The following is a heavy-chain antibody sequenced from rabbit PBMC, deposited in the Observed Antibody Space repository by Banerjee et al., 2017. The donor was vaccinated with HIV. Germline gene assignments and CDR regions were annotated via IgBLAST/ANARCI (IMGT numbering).Heavy chain of an antibody. Sequence: QEQLEESGGDLVKPEGSLTLTCTASGFSFSNGYVMCWVRQAPGKGLEWIACINTISGDTVYATWAKGRFTISKASWTTVTLQMTSLTAADTASYFCARGAGVIGWNFNLWGQGTLVTVS. V-gene: IGHV1S45*01. D-gene: IGHD1-1*01. CDR3: ARGAGVIGWNFNL. CDR2: INTISGDT. CDR1: GFSFSNGYV. J-gene: IGHJ4*01.